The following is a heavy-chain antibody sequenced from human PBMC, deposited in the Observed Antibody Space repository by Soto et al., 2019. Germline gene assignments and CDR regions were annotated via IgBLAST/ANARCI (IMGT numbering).Heavy chain of an antibody. J-gene: IGHJ1*01. CDR3: ANVARHRESSARGYFQH. V-gene: IGHV3-23*01. CDR1: GFTFSSYA. Sequence: EVQLLESGGGLVQPGGSLRLSCAASGFTFSSYAMSWVRQAPGKGLEWVSAMSGGGGSTYYADSVKGRFTISRDNSKNTLYQQMNSLRDEDTAVYYCANVARHRESSARGYFQHWGQGTLVTVSS. CDR2: MSGGGGST. D-gene: IGHD6-25*01.